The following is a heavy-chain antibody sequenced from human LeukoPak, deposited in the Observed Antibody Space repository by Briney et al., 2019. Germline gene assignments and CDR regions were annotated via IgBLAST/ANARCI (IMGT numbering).Heavy chain of an antibody. CDR3: AKVGDGEYGEYYFDY. CDR2: IYYSGNT. J-gene: IGHJ4*02. D-gene: IGHD3-10*01. Sequence: PSETLSLTCTVSGDSISSYYWSWIRQPPGKGLEWIGHIYYSGNTNYNASLKSRVTMSVDTSKNQFSLNLNSVTAADTAVYYCAKVGDGEYGEYYFDYWGQGTLVTVSS. CDR1: GDSISSYY. V-gene: IGHV4-59*01.